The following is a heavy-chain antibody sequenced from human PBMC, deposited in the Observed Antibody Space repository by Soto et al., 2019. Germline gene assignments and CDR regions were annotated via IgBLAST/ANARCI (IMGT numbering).Heavy chain of an antibody. J-gene: IGHJ6*02. D-gene: IGHD1-26*01. Sequence: QVQLVQSGAEVKKPGASVKASCKASGYTFTSYYMHWVRQAPGQGLEWMGIINPSGGSTSYAQKYQGRITMTSDTSTSTVDMESSSLSSEDTALYYWARGIGGSYYGMDVWGQGTTVTVSS. CDR2: INPSGGST. CDR1: GYTFTSYY. CDR3: ARGIGGSYYGMDV. V-gene: IGHV1-46*03.